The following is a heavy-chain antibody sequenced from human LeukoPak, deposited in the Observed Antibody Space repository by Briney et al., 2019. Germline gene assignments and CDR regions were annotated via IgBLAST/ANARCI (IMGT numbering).Heavy chain of an antibody. CDR3: ASHPPGRRFFDY. CDR1: GGSISSSSYN. CDR2: INDSGNT. Sequence: PSETLSLPCPVSGGSISSSSYNWGWIRQPPGKGLEWFGSINDSGNTYYNPSLKSRVTISVDTSKNQFSLKLSSVTAADTAVYYCASHPPGRRFFDYWGQGTLVTVSS. V-gene: IGHV4-39*01. D-gene: IGHD3-3*01. J-gene: IGHJ4*02.